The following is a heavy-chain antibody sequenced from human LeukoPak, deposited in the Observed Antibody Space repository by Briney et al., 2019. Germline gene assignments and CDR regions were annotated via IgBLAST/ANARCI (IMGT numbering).Heavy chain of an antibody. CDR1: GFTVSSNY. V-gene: IGHV3-53*01. Sequence: GGSLRLSCAASGFTVSSNYMSWVRQAPGKGLEWVSVIYSGGSTYYADSVKGRFTISRGNSKNTLYLQMNSLRAEDTAVYYCARAYDILTGLDYWGQGTLVTVSS. J-gene: IGHJ4*02. CDR3: ARAYDILTGLDY. D-gene: IGHD3-9*01. CDR2: IYSGGST.